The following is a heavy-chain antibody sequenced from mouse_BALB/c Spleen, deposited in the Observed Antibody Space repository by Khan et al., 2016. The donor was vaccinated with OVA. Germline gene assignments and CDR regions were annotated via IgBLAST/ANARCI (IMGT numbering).Heavy chain of an antibody. CDR2: ISYSGNT. V-gene: IGHV3-2*02. CDR1: GYSITTDYA. D-gene: IGHD1-1*01. J-gene: IGHJ2*01. CDR3: ARVYGGDFDY. Sequence: QESGPGLVKPSQSLSLTCTVTGYSITTDYAWNWIRQFPGNKLEWMGFISYSGNTKYNPSLNSRISITRDTSKNQFFLQLKSVTTEDTARYYCARVYGGDFDYWGQGTTLTVAS.